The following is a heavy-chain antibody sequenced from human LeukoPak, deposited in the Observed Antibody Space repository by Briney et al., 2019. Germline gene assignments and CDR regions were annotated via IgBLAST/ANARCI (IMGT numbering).Heavy chain of an antibody. CDR1: GGSLRSYC. CDR2: IYDSGST. D-gene: IGHD3-16*01. V-gene: IGHV4-59*05. Sequence: PSETLSLTCTVSGGSLRSYCWNWIRQPPGKGLEWIGSIYDSGSTYYNPSLKSRVTISVDTSKNQFSLKLNSVTAADTAVYYCARHYGPWGQGTLVTVSS. CDR3: ARHYGP. J-gene: IGHJ5*02.